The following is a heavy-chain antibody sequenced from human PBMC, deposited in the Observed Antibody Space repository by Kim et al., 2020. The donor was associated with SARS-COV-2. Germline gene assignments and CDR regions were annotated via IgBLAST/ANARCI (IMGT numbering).Heavy chain of an antibody. V-gene: IGHV1-2*04. Sequence: ASVKVSCKASGYTFTGYYMHWVRQAPGQGLEWMGWINPNSGGTNYAQKFQGWVTMTRDTSISTAYMELSRLRSDDTAVYYCARELLWFGELPTQQNYYYYGMDVWGQGTTVTVSS. D-gene: IGHD3-10*01. J-gene: IGHJ6*02. CDR3: ARELLWFGELPTQQNYYYYGMDV. CDR1: GYTFTGYY. CDR2: INPNSGGT.